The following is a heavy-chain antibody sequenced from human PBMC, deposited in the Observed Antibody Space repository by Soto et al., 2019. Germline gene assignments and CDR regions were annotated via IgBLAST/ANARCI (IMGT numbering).Heavy chain of an antibody. CDR1: GFSLRTSGVG. Sequence: QITLKESGPTLVKPTQTLTLTCTFSGFSLRTSGVGVGWIRQPPGKALEWLALIYWDDDKRYSPSLKSRLTITKDTSKNQVVLTMTNMDPVDTATYYCAHTPYHKSDMGYWGQGTLVTVSS. CDR2: IYWDDDK. J-gene: IGHJ4*02. CDR3: AHTPYHKSDMGY. D-gene: IGHD2-15*01. V-gene: IGHV2-5*02.